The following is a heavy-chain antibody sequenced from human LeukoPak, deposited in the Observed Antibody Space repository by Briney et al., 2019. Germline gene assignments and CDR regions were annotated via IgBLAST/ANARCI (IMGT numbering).Heavy chain of an antibody. Sequence: PGGSVRLSCAASGFTFSNYWMSWVRQAPGKGLEWVANIKQYESEKYHVDSVKGRFTISRDNANNSLYLQMNSLRAEDTAVYYCARFTYLGSSRLCCFDSWGQGTLVTVSS. CDR2: IKQYESEK. V-gene: IGHV3-7*01. J-gene: IGHJ4*02. D-gene: IGHD2-2*01. CDR1: GFTFSNYW. CDR3: ARFTYLGSSRLCCFDS.